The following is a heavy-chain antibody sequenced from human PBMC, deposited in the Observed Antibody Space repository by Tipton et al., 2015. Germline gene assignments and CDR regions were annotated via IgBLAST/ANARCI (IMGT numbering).Heavy chain of an antibody. CDR3: ARARGRHGGLFDS. D-gene: IGHD4-23*01. CDR2: IYESGTT. J-gene: IGHJ4*02. Sequence: TLSLTCAVAGYSISSGFYWGWIRQPPGKDLEWIASIYESGTTYYNPSLKSRVIISVDTAKNQFSLKLSSVTAADTAVYYCARARGRHGGLFDSWGQGTLVTVSS. CDR1: GYSISSGFY. V-gene: IGHV4-38-2*01.